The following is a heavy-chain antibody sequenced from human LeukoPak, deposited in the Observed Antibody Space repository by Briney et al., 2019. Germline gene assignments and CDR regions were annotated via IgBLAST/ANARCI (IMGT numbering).Heavy chain of an antibody. CDR2: IIPILGIA. J-gene: IGHJ6*02. V-gene: IGHV1-69*04. Sequence: ASVKVSCKASGGTFSSYAISWVRQAPGQGLEWMGRIIPILGIANYAQKFQGRVTITADKSTSTAYMELSSLRSEDTAVYYCAMTRYYHDSSGPRIDYYGMDVWGQGTTVTVSS. D-gene: IGHD3-22*01. CDR3: AMTRYYHDSSGPRIDYYGMDV. CDR1: GGTFSSYA.